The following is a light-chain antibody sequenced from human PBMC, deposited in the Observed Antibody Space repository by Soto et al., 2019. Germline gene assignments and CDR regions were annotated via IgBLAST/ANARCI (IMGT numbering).Light chain of an antibody. CDR2: AAS. V-gene: IGKV1-39*01. CDR3: QQSYSTQIT. J-gene: IGKJ5*01. CDR1: QSISSY. Sequence: DIQMTPSPSSLSASVGDRVTITCRASQSISSYLNWYQQKPGKAPKLLIYAASSLQSGVPSRFSGSGSGTDFTLTISSMQPEDFATYYCQQSYSTQITFGQGTRREIK.